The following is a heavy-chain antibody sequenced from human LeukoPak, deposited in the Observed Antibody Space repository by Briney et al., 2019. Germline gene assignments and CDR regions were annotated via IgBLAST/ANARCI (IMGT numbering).Heavy chain of an antibody. J-gene: IGHJ3*02. V-gene: IGHV3-9*01. CDR2: ISWNSGSI. Sequence: PGRSLRLSCAASGFTFDDYAMHWVRQAPGKGLEWVSGISWNSGSIGYADSVKGRFTISRDNAKISLYLQMNSLRAEDTALYYCAKGSRFLEWLGGAFDIWGQGTMVTVSS. CDR3: AKGSRFLEWLGGAFDI. CDR1: GFTFDDYA. D-gene: IGHD3-3*01.